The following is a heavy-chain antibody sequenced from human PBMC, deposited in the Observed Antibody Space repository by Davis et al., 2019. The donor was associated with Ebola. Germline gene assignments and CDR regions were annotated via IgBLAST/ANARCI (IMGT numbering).Heavy chain of an antibody. CDR3: ARAQEMATNVPGY. CDR1: GFTFRTYT. D-gene: IGHD5-24*01. CDR2: LSSHSIYI. J-gene: IGHJ4*02. Sequence: PGGSLRLSCAASGFTFRTYTMNWVRQAPGKGLEWVSSLSSHSIYIYYADSLKGRFTISRDNAKNSVYLEMNSLRAEDTAVYYCARAQEMATNVPGYWGQGTVVIVSS. V-gene: IGHV3-21*01.